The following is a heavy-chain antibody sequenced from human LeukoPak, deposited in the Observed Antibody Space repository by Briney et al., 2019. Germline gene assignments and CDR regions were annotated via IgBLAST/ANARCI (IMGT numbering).Heavy chain of an antibody. CDR1: GGSISSSSYY. V-gene: IGHV4-39*01. Sequence: SETLSLTCTVSGGSISSSSYYWGWIRQPPGKGLEWIGSIYYSGSTYYNPSLKSRVTISVDTSKNQFSLKLSSVTAADTAVYYCASHNDSSGYYYVGNYYYYGMDVWGQGTTVTVSS. J-gene: IGHJ6*02. CDR3: ASHNDSSGYYYVGNYYYYGMDV. D-gene: IGHD3-22*01. CDR2: IYYSGST.